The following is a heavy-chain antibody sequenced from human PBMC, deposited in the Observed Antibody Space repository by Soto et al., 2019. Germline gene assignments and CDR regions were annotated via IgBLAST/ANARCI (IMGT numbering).Heavy chain of an antibody. J-gene: IGHJ4*02. CDR1: GGTFSSYA. CDR2: IIPIFGTA. V-gene: IGHV1-69*06. Sequence: SVKVSCTASGGTFSSYAISWVRQAPGQGLEWMGGIIPIFGTANSAQKFRGRVTITADKSTSTAYMELSSLRSEDTAVYYCASERGGGPLGGYYFDYGRQGPLVTVSS. D-gene: IGHD2-15*01. CDR3: ASERGGGPLGGYYFDY.